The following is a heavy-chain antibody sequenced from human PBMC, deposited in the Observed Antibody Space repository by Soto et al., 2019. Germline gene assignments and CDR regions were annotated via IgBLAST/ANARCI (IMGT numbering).Heavy chain of an antibody. J-gene: IGHJ5*02. V-gene: IGHV3-30*18. CDR1: GFTFSSYG. D-gene: IGHD3-3*01. CDR3: AKDLGYDFWSGYPGFDP. CDR2: ISYDGSNK. Sequence: GGSLRLSCAASGFTFSSYGMHWVRQAPGKGLEWVAVISYDGSNKYYADSVKGRFTISRDNSKNTLYLQMNSLRAEDTAVYYCAKDLGYDFWSGYPGFDPWGQGTLVTVSS.